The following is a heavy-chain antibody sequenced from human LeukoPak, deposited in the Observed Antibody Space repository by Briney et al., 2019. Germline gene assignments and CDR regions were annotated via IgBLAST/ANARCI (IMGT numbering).Heavy chain of an antibody. CDR1: GYSISSGFH. CDR2: IYHSGST. CDR3: ARDKGTSYLSSFDY. Sequence: SETLSLTCTVSGYSISSGFHWGWIRQPPGKGLEWIGSIYHSGSTYYNPSLKSRLTISVDTSKNQFSLMLSSVTAADTAVYYCARDKGTSYLSSFDYWGQGTLVTVSS. D-gene: IGHD6-6*01. V-gene: IGHV4-38-2*02. J-gene: IGHJ4*02.